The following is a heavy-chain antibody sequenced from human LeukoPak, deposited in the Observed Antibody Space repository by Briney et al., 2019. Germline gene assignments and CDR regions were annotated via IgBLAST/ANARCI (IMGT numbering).Heavy chain of an antibody. CDR2: ISGSGGST. V-gene: IGHV3-23*01. Sequence: GGSLRLSCAASGFTFSNYAMSWVRQAPGKGLEWASAISGSGGSTYYADSVKGRFTISRDNAKNTLYLQMNSLRVEDTAVYFCARDSYYYMDVWGKGTTVTVSS. CDR1: GFTFSNYA. CDR3: ARDSYYYMDV. J-gene: IGHJ6*03.